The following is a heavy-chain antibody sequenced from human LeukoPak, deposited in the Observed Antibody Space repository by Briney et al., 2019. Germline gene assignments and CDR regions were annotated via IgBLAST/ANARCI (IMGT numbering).Heavy chain of an antibody. V-gene: IGHV1-2*02. CDR2: INPNNGDT. CDR3: ATPKGYGDYVGSLDF. D-gene: IGHD4-17*01. CDR1: GYTFTGYY. J-gene: IGHJ4*02. Sequence: ASVKVSCKASGYTFTGYYMHWVRLAPGQGLEWMGWINPNNGDTNYGQKFQGRVTMTSDMSTSVVFMELSRLTSDDTAVYYCATPKGYGDYVGSLDFWGQGSLVTVSS.